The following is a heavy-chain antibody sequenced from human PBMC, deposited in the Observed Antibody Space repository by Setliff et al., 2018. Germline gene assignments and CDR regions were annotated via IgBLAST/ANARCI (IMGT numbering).Heavy chain of an antibody. CDR3: AKDTGYYFDY. J-gene: IGHJ4*02. CDR2: ISGSGAI. CDR1: GFTFSSYA. V-gene: IGHV3-23*01. Sequence: ETLRLSCAASGFTFSSYAMSWVRQAPGKGLEWVSAISGSGAISYADSVKGRFTVSRDNSKNTLYLQMNSLRGEDTAVYYCAKDTGYYFDYWGQGTLVTVSS. D-gene: IGHD4-4*01.